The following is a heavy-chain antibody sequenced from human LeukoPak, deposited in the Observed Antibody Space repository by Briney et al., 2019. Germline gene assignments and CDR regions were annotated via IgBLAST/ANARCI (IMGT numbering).Heavy chain of an antibody. CDR3: ARDNWYSSSWSLDY. CDR1: CGSISSYY. V-gene: IGHV4-4*07. Sequence: SETLSLTCIVSCGSISSYYWSWIRQPTGKGLEWIGRIYTSGSTNYNPSLKSRVTMSVDTSKNQFSLKLSSVTAADTAVYYCARDNWYSSSWSLDYWGQGTLVTVSS. D-gene: IGHD6-13*01. CDR2: IYTSGST. J-gene: IGHJ4*02.